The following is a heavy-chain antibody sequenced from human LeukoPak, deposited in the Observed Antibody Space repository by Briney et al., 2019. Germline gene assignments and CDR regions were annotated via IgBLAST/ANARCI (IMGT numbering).Heavy chain of an antibody. CDR3: ARRGYSGSYGYFDY. CDR2: IYYSGST. Sequence: PSETLSLTCTVSGGSISSYYWSWIRQPPGKGLEWIGSIYYSGSTYYNPSLKSRVTISVDTSKNQFSLKLSSVTAADTAVYYCARRGYSGSYGYFDYWGQGTLVTVSS. V-gene: IGHV4-39*01. J-gene: IGHJ4*02. D-gene: IGHD1-26*01. CDR1: GGSISSYY.